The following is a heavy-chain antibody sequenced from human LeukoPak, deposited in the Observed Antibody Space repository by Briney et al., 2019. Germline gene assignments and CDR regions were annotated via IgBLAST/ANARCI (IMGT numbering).Heavy chain of an antibody. V-gene: IGHV1-24*01. D-gene: IGHD3-3*01. CDR2: FDPEDGET. Sequence: ASVKVSCKVSGYTLTGLSMHWVRQAPGKGLEWMGGFDPEDGETIYAQKFQGRVTMTEDTSTDTAYMELSSLRSEDTAVYYCATFTIFGVVISGMDVWGKGTTVTVSS. CDR3: ATFTIFGVVISGMDV. J-gene: IGHJ6*04. CDR1: GYTLTGLS.